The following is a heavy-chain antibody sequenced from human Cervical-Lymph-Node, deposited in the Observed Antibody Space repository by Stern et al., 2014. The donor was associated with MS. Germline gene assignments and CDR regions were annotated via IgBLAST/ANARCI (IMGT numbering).Heavy chain of an antibody. J-gene: IGHJ4*02. V-gene: IGHV4-39*01. CDR3: ARRLKRYYFFDY. CDR2: IYYSGRT. D-gene: IGHD5-18*01. Sequence: QLVESGPGLVKPSETLSLTCTVSGGSIRSSTYYWSWIRQPPGKGLEWIGSIYYSGRTYYNPSLKSRVTISVDTSKNQFSLILTSLTAADTAVYYCARRLKRYYFFDYWGQGSLVTVSS. CDR1: GGSIRSSTYY.